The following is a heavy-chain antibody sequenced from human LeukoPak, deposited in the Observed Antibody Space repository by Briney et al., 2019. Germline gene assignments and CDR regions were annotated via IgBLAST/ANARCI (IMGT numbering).Heavy chain of an antibody. V-gene: IGHV4-59*01. Sequence: PSETLSLTCTVSGGSLSSYYWTWIRQPPGKGLEWIGSIYYSGSTNYNPSLRSRVTISVEKSKHQFSLKLRSVTAADTAVYYCARGFLGGSWYFDLWGRGPLVSVSS. D-gene: IGHD1-26*01. J-gene: IGHJ2*01. CDR2: IYYSGST. CDR1: GGSLSSYY. CDR3: ARGFLGGSWYFDL.